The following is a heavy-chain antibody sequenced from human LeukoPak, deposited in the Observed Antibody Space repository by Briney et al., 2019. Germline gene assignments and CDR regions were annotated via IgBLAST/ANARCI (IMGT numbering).Heavy chain of an antibody. CDR2: IRYDGSNK. V-gene: IGHV3-30*02. D-gene: IGHD2-2*01. J-gene: IGHJ4*02. CDR1: GFTFSSYG. Sequence: GGSLRLSCAASGFTFSSYGMHWVRQAPGRGLEWVAFIRYDGSNKDYADSVKGRFTISRDNSNNTLYLQMNSLRAEDTAVYYCAKDKGHFIIVVPSDMPYFEYWGQGALVTVSS. CDR3: AKDKGHFIIVVPSDMPYFEY.